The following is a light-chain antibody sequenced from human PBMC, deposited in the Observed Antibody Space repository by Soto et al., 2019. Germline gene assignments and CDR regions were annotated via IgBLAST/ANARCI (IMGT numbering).Light chain of an antibody. CDR2: DVN. V-gene: IGLV2-14*03. CDR3: TSYSSGSTHVV. J-gene: IGLJ2*01. Sequence: QSALTQPASVSGSPGQSITLSCTGTSSDIGDYDYVSWYQRHPGKVPKLIIYDVNNRPSGVSDRFSGSKSGNTASLTISGLQAEDEADYYCTSYSSGSTHVVFGGGTK. CDR1: SSDIGDYDY.